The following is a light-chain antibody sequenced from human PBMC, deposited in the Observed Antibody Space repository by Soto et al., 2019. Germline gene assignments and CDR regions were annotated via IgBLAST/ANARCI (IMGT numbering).Light chain of an antibody. V-gene: IGKV3-20*01. CDR3: QQYGRSPWT. J-gene: IGKJ1*01. CDR2: AAS. CDR1: QSVASNY. Sequence: EIVLTQSPGTLSLSPGERVTLSCRASQSVASNYLAWYQQKPGQAPRLLIYAASGRATGIPDRFSGSGSGTDFTITISRLEPEDFAVYYCQQYGRSPWTFGQGTKVEIK.